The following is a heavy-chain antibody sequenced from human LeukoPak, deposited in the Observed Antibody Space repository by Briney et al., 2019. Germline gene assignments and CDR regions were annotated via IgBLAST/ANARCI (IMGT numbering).Heavy chain of an antibody. CDR3: ARGRFSANWFDP. CDR2: IYYSGST. J-gene: IGHJ5*02. Sequence: SETLSLTCSVSGGSISSSTYYWGWIRQPPGKGLEWIGYIYYSGSTNYNPSLKSRVTISVDTSKNQFSLKLSSVTAADTAVYYCARGRFSANWFDPWGQGTLVTVSS. CDR1: GGSISSSTYY. D-gene: IGHD3-3*02. V-gene: IGHV4-61*05.